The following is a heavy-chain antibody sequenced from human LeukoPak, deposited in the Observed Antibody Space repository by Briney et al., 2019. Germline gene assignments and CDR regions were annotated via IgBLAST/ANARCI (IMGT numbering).Heavy chain of an antibody. CDR2: IKSKTGGGTT. J-gene: IGHJ4*02. V-gene: IGHV3-15*01. D-gene: IGHD4-11*01. CDR3: TTDDYLEGDCLY. CDR1: GFTFSKAR. Sequence: PGGSLRLSCAASGFTFSKARMSWVRQAPGKGLEWVGRIKSKTGGGTTDYAAPVKGRFTISRDDSKNTLYLQMNSLKTEDTAVYYFTTDDYLEGDCLYWGQGIPVAVSS.